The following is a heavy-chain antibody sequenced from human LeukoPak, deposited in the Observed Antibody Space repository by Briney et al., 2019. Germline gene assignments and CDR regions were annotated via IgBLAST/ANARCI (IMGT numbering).Heavy chain of an antibody. Sequence: GASVKVSCKASGYTFTGYYMHWVRQAPGQGLEWMGWINPNSGGTNYAQKFQGRVTMTRDTSIGTAYMELSRLRSDDTAVYYCARSEDTGYCSGGSCLFYNWFDPWGQGTLVTVSS. CDR3: ARSEDTGYCSGGSCLFYNWFDP. D-gene: IGHD2-15*01. J-gene: IGHJ5*02. V-gene: IGHV1-2*02. CDR1: GYTFTGYY. CDR2: INPNSGGT.